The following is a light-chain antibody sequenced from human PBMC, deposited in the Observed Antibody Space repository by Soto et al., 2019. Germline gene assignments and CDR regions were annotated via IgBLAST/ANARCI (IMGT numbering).Light chain of an antibody. J-gene: IGKJ1*01. CDR1: QSVSSN. V-gene: IGKV3-15*01. CDR3: QQYNNWPLT. CDR2: GAS. Sequence: EIVMTQSPATLSVSPGERATLSCRASQSVSSNLAWYQQKPGQAPRLLIYGASTRATGIPARFSGSGSGTALTLTIGSLQSEDFEVYYCQQYNNWPLTFGQGTKVDIK.